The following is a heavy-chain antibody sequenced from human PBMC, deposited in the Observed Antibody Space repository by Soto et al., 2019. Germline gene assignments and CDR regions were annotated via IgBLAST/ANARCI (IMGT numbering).Heavy chain of an antibody. Sequence: EVQLVESGGGLVQPGGSLRLSCAASGFTFSSYWMSWVRQAPGKGLEWVANIKQDGSEKYYVDSVKGRFTISRDNAKNSLYLQMNSLRAEDTAVYYCARAWVGCSSTSCYFRPEKHTDAFDIWGQGTMVTVSS. CDR2: IKQDGSEK. J-gene: IGHJ3*02. CDR1: GFTFSSYW. D-gene: IGHD2-2*01. V-gene: IGHV3-7*03. CDR3: ARAWVGCSSTSCYFRPEKHTDAFDI.